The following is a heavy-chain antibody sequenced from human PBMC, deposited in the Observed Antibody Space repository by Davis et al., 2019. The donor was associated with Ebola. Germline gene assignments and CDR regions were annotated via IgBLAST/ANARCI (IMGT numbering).Heavy chain of an antibody. CDR2: ISASGHTT. V-gene: IGHV3-23*01. Sequence: PGGSLRLSCAASGFTFSRYDMSWVRQAPGKGLDWVSFISASGHTTYYADSVKGRFTISRDNSENTVNLQMNRLRVDDTGVYYCAREGVGATTAFGHWGQGTLVTVSS. J-gene: IGHJ4*02. CDR3: AREGVGATTAFGH. CDR1: GFTFSRYD. D-gene: IGHD1-26*01.